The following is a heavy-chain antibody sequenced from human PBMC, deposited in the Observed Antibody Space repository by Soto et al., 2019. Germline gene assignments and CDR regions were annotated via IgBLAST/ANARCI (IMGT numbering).Heavy chain of an antibody. CDR2: INHSGST. CDR1: GGSFSGYY. Sequence: SETLSLTCAVYGGSFSGYYWSWIRQPPGKGLEWIGEINHSGSTNYNPSLKSRVTISVDTSKNQFPLKLSSVTAADTAVYYCARGSGSSSSWDFGLAYWGQGTLVTVSS. D-gene: IGHD6-13*01. V-gene: IGHV4-34*01. J-gene: IGHJ4*02. CDR3: ARGSGSSSSWDFGLAY.